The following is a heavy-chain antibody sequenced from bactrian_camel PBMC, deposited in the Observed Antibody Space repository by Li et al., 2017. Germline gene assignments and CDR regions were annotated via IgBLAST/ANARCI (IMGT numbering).Heavy chain of an antibody. CDR1: GYTSSDYC. Sequence: QVQLVESGGGSVQAGGSLRLSCAASGYTSSDYCMGWYRQVPGKAREAIALIGNDGATKYADSVNGRFIVSQDNAKTTLYLQMNSLKPDDTAMYYCAVDRADTGRWFKCAVGQSFTSRAEWGQGTQVTVS. CDR2: IGNDGAT. V-gene: IGHV3S55*01. D-gene: IGHD2*01. CDR3: AVDRADTGRWFKCAVGQSFTSRAE. J-gene: IGHJ4*01.